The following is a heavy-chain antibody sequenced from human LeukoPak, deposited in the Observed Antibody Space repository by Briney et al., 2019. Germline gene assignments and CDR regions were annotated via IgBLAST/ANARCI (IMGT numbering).Heavy chain of an antibody. D-gene: IGHD2-2*01. CDR3: AKDRVVVPAATFAY. CDR1: GFTFSSYA. Sequence: PGGSLRLSCAASGFTFSSYAISWVRQAPGKGLEWISAISGSGGSTYYADSVKGRFTISRDNSKNTLYLQMNSLRAEDTAVYYCAKDRVVVPAATFAYWGQGTLVTASS. J-gene: IGHJ4*02. V-gene: IGHV3-23*01. CDR2: ISGSGGST.